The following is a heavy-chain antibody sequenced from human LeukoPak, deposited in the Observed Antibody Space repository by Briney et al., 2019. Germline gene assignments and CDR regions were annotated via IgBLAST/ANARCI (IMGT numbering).Heavy chain of an antibody. V-gene: IGHV3-23*01. Sequence: GGSLRLSCAASGFTFSSFAMSWVRQAPGKGLEWVSTISGSGVSTYYADSVKGRFTISRDNAKNTLYLQMNSLRAEDTAVYYCARRGGYGMNYWGQGTLVTVSS. J-gene: IGHJ4*02. CDR1: GFTFSSFA. D-gene: IGHD6-25*01. CDR2: ISGSGVST. CDR3: ARRGGYGMNY.